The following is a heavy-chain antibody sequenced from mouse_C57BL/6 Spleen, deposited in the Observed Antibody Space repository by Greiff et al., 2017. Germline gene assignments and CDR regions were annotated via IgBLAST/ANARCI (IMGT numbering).Heavy chain of an antibody. D-gene: IGHD1-1*01. J-gene: IGHJ1*03. CDR1: GYTFTSYW. CDR3: ARGDYGSSHWYFDV. Sequence: QVQLQQPGAELVRPGSSVKLSCKASGYTFTSYWMDWVKQRPGQGLEWIGNIYPSDSETHYNQKFKDKATLTVDKSSSPAYMQLSSLTSEDSAVYYCARGDYGSSHWYFDVWGTGTTVTVSS. CDR2: IYPSDSET. V-gene: IGHV1-61*01.